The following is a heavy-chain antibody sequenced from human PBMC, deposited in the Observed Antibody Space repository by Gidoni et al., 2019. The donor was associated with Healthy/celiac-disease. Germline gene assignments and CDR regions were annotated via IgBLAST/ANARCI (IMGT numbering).Heavy chain of an antibody. CDR1: GGSISSRSYY. J-gene: IGHJ3*02. CDR3: ARHESLDYGGTPEGAFDI. D-gene: IGHD4-17*01. V-gene: IGHV4-39*01. CDR2: IYYSGGT. Sequence: QLQLQESGPGLVKPSETLSLTCTVSGGSISSRSYYWGWIRQPPGKGLEWIGRIYYSGGTYYHPSLKSRVTISVDTSKNQFSLKLSSVTAADTAVYYCARHESLDYGGTPEGAFDIWGQGTMVTVSS.